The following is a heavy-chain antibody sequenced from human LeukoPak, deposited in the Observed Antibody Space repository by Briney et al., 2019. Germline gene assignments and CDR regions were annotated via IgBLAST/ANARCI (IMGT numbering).Heavy chain of an antibody. CDR3: TTDVSPAAFYYYYYGMDV. Sequence: GGSLRLSCAASGFTFSNAWMSWVRQAPGKGLEWVGRIKSKTDGGTTDYAAPVKGRFTISRDGSKNTLYLQMNSLKTEDTAVYYCTTDVSPAAFYYYYYGMDVWGQGTTVTVSS. D-gene: IGHD2-2*01. J-gene: IGHJ6*02. CDR1: GFTFSNAW. CDR2: IKSKTDGGTT. V-gene: IGHV3-15*01.